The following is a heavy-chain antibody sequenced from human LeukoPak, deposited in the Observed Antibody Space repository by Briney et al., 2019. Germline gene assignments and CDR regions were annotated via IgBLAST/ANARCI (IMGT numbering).Heavy chain of an antibody. V-gene: IGHV3-23*01. CDR2: ISYSGANS. Sequence: GGSVRLSCAASGFTFSGSAMSWGRQAPGEGLEWVSLISYSGANSYYTDSVRGRFTISRDNSKDTLFLQMNSLRAEDTAIYYCARDMQLSTWGLGTMGSVSS. CDR1: GFTFSGSA. J-gene: IGHJ3*01. CDR3: ARDMQLST. D-gene: IGHD3-16*02.